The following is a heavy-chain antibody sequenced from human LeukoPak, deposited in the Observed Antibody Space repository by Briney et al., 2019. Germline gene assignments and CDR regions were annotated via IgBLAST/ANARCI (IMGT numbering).Heavy chain of an antibody. CDR3: SEGYFEPFDH. CDR2: LSYTGKT. V-gene: IGHV4-59*02. J-gene: IGHJ4*02. Sequence: SETLSLTCVVSGASVSSSHWNWIRQLPGKGLEWIGCLSYTGKTDYNPSLTSRVTISLDTSKNQVSLKLRSVTAADTTVYYCSEGYFEPFDHWGQGTLVTVSS. D-gene: IGHD2/OR15-2a*01. CDR1: GASVSSSH.